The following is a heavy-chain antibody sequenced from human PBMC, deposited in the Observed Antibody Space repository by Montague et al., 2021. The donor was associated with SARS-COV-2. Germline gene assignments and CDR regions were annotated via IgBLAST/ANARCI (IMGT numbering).Heavy chain of an antibody. CDR3: ASSYYYGSGTYVYNYYMDV. V-gene: IGHV4-39*01. J-gene: IGHJ6*03. CDR2: ISYSGHN. D-gene: IGHD3-10*01. Sequence: SETLSLTCTVSGGSVSSSRYYWGWIRQPPGRGLEWVGSISYSGHNYFSRSLKSRATISVDSSENQFSLRLSAVTAADTAVYYCASSYYYGSGTYVYNYYMDVWGQGTPVTVPS. CDR1: GGSVSSSRYY.